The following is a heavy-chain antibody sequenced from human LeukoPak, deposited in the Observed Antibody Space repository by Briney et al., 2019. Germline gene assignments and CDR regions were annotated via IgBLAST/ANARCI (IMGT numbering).Heavy chain of an antibody. V-gene: IGHV4-39*01. J-gene: IGHJ4*02. CDR1: GGSISNYY. CDR3: ARHWEQQPAPGDDC. CDR2: IYYSGRT. D-gene: IGHD6-13*01. Sequence: PSETLSLTCTVSGGSISNYYWGWIRQPPGKGLEWIGSIYYSGRTYYNPSLKSRVTMSVDTSKNQFSLKLRSVTAADTAMYYCARHWEQQPAPGDDCWGQGSLVTVSS.